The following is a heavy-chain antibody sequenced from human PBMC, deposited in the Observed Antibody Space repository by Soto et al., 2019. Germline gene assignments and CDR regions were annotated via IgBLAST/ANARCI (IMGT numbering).Heavy chain of an antibody. CDR1: GDSITSYY. J-gene: IGHJ4*02. D-gene: IGHD3-22*01. CDR3: ARVGDSGYYWYFDY. CDR2: VFSSGTT. V-gene: IGHV4-4*07. Sequence: SETLSLTCTVSGDSITSYYWTWFRQAAGKRLECIGRVFSSGTTNYNPSLKSRVTMSVDTSKNQLSLKLTSVTAADTAVYYCARVGDSGYYWYFDYWGQGALVTVSS.